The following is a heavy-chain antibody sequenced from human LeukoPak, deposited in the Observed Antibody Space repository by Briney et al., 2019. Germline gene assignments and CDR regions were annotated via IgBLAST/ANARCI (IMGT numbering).Heavy chain of an antibody. CDR2: MNPNSGNT. Sequence: ASVKVSCKASGYTFTTYDINWVRQATGQGLEWMGWMNPNSGNTAYAQKFQGRVTMTRDTSISTAYMELTSLTSEDTAVYCWVRVDDSPSSWYGFDPGAREPWSPSRQ. CDR3: VRVDDSPSSWYGFDP. J-gene: IGHJ5*02. V-gene: IGHV1-8*01. D-gene: IGHD6-13*01. CDR1: GYTFTTYD.